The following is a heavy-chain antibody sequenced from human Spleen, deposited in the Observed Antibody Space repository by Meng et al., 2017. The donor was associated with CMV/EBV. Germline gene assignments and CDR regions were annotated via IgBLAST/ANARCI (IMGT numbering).Heavy chain of an antibody. D-gene: IGHD2-2*01. V-gene: IGHV1-46*01. CDR2: INPSGGST. CDR3: ARRYCSSTSCYYFDY. J-gene: IGHJ4*02. Sequence: SGYTFTSYYMHWVRQAPGQGLEWMGIINPSGGSTSYAQKFQGGVTMTRDTSTSTVYMELSSLRSEDTAVYYCARRYCSSTSCYYFDYWGQGTLVTVSS. CDR1: GYTFTSYY.